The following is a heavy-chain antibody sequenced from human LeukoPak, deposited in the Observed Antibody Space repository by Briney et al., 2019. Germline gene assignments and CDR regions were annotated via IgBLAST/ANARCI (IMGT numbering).Heavy chain of an antibody. CDR3: ARGRNSVYYFNVVAPYYFDY. Sequence: ASVKVSCKASGYTFTAYYMHWVRLAPGQGLEWMGRINPNSGGTNYAQKFQGRVTMTRDTSINTAYMDLSRLRSDDTAVYYCARGRNSVYYFNVVAPYYFDYWGQGTLVTVSS. CDR1: GYTFTAYY. D-gene: IGHD3-22*01. J-gene: IGHJ4*02. CDR2: INPNSGGT. V-gene: IGHV1-2*06.